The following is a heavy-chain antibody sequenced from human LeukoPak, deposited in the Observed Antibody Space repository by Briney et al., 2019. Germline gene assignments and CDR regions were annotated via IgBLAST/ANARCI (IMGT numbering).Heavy chain of an antibody. Sequence: GGSLRLSCAASGFTFSIFGMHWVRQAPGQGLGWVACIQYDGGNKYYADYGKGRFTISRHNSKKTMCLQMNSLRPAHPAGYYSAKCGTNNWFDPWGQGTLVTVSS. D-gene: IGHD1-26*01. CDR2: IQYDGGNK. CDR1: GFTFSIFG. CDR3: AKCGTNNWFDP. J-gene: IGHJ5*02. V-gene: IGHV3-30*02.